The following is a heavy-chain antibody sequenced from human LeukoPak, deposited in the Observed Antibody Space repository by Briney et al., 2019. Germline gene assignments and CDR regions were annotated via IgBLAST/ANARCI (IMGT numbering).Heavy chain of an antibody. Sequence: GGSLRLSCAASGFTFSSYWMSWVRQAPGKGLEWVANIKQDGSEKYYVDSVKGRFTISRDNAKNSLYLQMNSLRAEDTAVYYCAREGPGYSSGWYGEAFDIWGQGTMVTVSS. CDR2: IKQDGSEK. CDR3: AREGPGYSSGWYGEAFDI. CDR1: GFTFSSYW. V-gene: IGHV3-7*01. D-gene: IGHD6-19*01. J-gene: IGHJ3*02.